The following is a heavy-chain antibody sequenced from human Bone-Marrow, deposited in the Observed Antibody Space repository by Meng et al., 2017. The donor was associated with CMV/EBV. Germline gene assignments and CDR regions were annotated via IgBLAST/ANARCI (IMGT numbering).Heavy chain of an antibody. V-gene: IGHV3-23*01. Sequence: GESLKISCAASGFTFSSYSMSWVRQAPGRGLERVSGISGSGVNTYYADSVKGRFIISRDNSRNTLYLVMNSLRAEDTAIYYCVRNAGGWGQGTLVTVSS. D-gene: IGHD1-1*01. CDR1: GFTFSSYS. J-gene: IGHJ4*02. CDR2: ISGSGVNT. CDR3: VRNAGG.